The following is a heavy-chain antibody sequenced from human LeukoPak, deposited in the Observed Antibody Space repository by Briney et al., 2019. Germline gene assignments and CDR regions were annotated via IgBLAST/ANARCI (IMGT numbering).Heavy chain of an antibody. V-gene: IGHV3-15*01. CDR3: TTSATYYYDSGGYTLFDY. D-gene: IGHD3-22*01. J-gene: IGHJ4*02. CDR2: IKSKTDGGTA. CDR1: GFTFNKAW. Sequence: GGSLRLSCAASGFTFNKAWMSWVRQAPGKGLEWVGRIKSKTDGGTAEYAAPVKGRFTISRDDSKNTLYLQMDSLKTEDTAVYYCTTSATYYYDSGGYTLFDYWGQGTLVTVSS.